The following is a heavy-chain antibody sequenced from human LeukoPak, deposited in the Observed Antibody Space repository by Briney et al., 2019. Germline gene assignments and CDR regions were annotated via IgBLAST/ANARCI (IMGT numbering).Heavy chain of an antibody. Sequence: GGSLRLSRAASGFTFSSYEMNWVRQAPGKGLEWVSYISSSGSTIYYADSVKGRFTISRDNAKNSLYLQMNSLRAEDTAVYYCAKRYGDCLDYWGREPWSPSPQ. V-gene: IGHV3-48*03. CDR2: ISSSGSTI. J-gene: IGHJ4*02. CDR3: AKRYGDCLDY. CDR1: GFTFSSYE. D-gene: IGHD4-17*01.